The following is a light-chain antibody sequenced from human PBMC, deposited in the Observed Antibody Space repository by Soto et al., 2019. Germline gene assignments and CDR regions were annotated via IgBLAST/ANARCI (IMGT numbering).Light chain of an antibody. CDR1: ASDVGGYNS. CDR2: EVS. CDR3: SSYAGRLV. J-gene: IGLJ2*01. V-gene: IGLV2-8*01. Sequence: QSVLTQPPSPPGLLGRSATIPATGPASDVGGYNSVSWYQQHPGKAPRLMIYEVSKRPSGVPDRFSGSKSGSTASLTVSGLQAEDEADYYCSSYAGRLVFGGGTKVTVL.